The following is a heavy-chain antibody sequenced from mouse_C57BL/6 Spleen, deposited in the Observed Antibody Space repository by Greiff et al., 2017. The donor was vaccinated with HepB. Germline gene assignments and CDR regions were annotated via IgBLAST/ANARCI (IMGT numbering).Heavy chain of an antibody. J-gene: IGHJ4*01. CDR2: IDPANGNT. CDR3: ASGLFTTVVAEAMDY. CDR1: GFNIKNTY. D-gene: IGHD1-1*01. Sequence: VQLQQSVAELVRPGASVKLSCTASGFNIKNTYMHWVKQRPEQGLEWIGRIDPANGNTKYAPKFQGKATITADTSSNTAYLQLSSLTSEDTAIYYCASGLFTTVVAEAMDYWGQGTSVTVSS. V-gene: IGHV14-3*01.